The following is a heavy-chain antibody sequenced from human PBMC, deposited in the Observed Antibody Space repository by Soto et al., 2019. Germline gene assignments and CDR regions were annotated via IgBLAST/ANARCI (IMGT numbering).Heavy chain of an antibody. V-gene: IGHV4-39*01. D-gene: IGHD4-17*01. CDR3: ARRYGPGFDY. J-gene: IGHJ4*02. CDR2: IFYSGTT. Sequence: SETLSLTCTVSGGSISSSSYYWGWIRQPPGKGLEWIGSIFYSGTTYYNPSLKSRVTISVDTSKNHFSLKLSSVTAADTAVYYCARRYGPGFDYWGQGTLVTVSS. CDR1: GGSISSSSYY.